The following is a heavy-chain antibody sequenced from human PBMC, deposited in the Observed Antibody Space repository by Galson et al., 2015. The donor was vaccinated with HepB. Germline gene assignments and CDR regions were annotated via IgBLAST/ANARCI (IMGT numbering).Heavy chain of an antibody. J-gene: IGHJ6*02. D-gene: IGHD6-19*01. V-gene: IGHV3-66*01. Sequence: SLRLSCAASGFTVSSNYMSWVRQAPGKGLEWVSVIYSGGSTYYADSVKGRFTISRDNSKNTLYLQMNSLRAEDTAVYYCARAILSLRIAVAGPVHGMDVWGQGTTVTVSS. CDR1: GFTVSSNY. CDR3: ARAILSLRIAVAGPVHGMDV. CDR2: IYSGGST.